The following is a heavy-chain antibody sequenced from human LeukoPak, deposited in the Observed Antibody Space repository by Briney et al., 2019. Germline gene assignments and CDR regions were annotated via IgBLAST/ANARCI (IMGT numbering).Heavy chain of an antibody. CDR3: AKDSHSNYEVS. D-gene: IGHD4-11*01. Sequence: GGSLRLSCAASGFTFSSYAMSWVRQAPGKGLEWVSAISGSGGSTYYADSVKGRFTISRDKSKNTLYLQMNSLRAEDTAVYYCAKDSHSNYEVSWGQGTLVTVSS. J-gene: IGHJ4*02. CDR1: GFTFSSYA. CDR2: ISGSGGST. V-gene: IGHV3-23*01.